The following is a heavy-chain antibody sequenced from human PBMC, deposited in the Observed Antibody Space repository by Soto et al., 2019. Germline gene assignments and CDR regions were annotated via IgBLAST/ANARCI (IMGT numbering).Heavy chain of an antibody. CDR2: IYHTGST. Sequence: SETLSLTCTVSGDSISRGFYYWSWIRQHPGKGLEWIGNIYHTGSTDFNPSLKSRLTMSVDTSKNQFSLRLTSVTAADTAVYYCARDSGYGSGTSVNHYLDYWGHGTLVTVSS. CDR3: ARDSGYGSGTSVNHYLDY. V-gene: IGHV4-31*03. D-gene: IGHD3-10*01. CDR1: GDSISRGFYY. J-gene: IGHJ4*01.